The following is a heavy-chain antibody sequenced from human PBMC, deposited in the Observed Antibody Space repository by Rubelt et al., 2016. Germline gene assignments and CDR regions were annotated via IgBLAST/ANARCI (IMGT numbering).Heavy chain of an antibody. D-gene: IGHD3-22*01. Sequence: QLQLQESGPGLVKSSETLSLSCTVSGGSISGGGFYWSWIRQHPGEGLEWIGYVYYTGSTYYNQSLKSRVTILVDTSKIQLSLKLSSVTAADTAVYYWAGHYFDSSALSDFWGQGTLVTVSS. V-gene: IGHV4-31*03. J-gene: IGHJ4*02. CDR1: GGSISGGGFY. CDR2: VYYTGST. CDR3: AGHYFDSSALSDF.